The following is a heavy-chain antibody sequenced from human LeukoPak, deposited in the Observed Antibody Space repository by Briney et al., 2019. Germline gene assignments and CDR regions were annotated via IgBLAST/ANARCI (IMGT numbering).Heavy chain of an antibody. Sequence: HGASVKVSCKASGGTFSSCAISWVRQAPGQGLEWMGRIIPILGIANYAQKFQGRVTITADKSTSTAYMELSSLRSEDTAVYYCARLYGMDVWGQGTTVTVSS. CDR3: ARLYGMDV. CDR1: GGTFSSCA. V-gene: IGHV1-69*04. CDR2: IIPILGIA. D-gene: IGHD2-2*02. J-gene: IGHJ6*02.